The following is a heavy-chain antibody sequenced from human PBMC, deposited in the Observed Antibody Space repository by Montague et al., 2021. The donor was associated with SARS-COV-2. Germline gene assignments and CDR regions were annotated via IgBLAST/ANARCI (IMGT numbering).Heavy chain of an antibody. CDR1: GFTFSSYA. J-gene: IGHJ6*02. D-gene: IGHD3-9*01. CDR3: ARDLESTGYFDPYYYHGMDV. Sequence: SLRLSCAASGFTFSSYALHWVRQAPGKGLEWVADISHEGSYKYYADSVKGRFTISRDNSKNTLYLDMNSLRAEDTALYHCARDLESTGYFDPYYYHGMDVWGQGTTVTVSS. V-gene: IGHV3-30*04. CDR2: ISHEGSYK.